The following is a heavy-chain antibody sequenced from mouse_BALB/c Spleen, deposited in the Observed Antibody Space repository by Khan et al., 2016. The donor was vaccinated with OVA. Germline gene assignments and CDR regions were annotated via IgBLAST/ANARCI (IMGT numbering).Heavy chain of an antibody. CDR2: ISSGGSFS. CDR3: ARTPGYYGSNYFDC. V-gene: IGHV5-9-3*01. J-gene: IGHJ2*02. D-gene: IGHD1-1*01. CDR1: GFIFSNYA. Sequence: EVELVESGGGLVKPGGSLKLSCAASGFIFSNYAMSWVRQTPEKRLEWVATISSGGSFSYYPDSVKGRFTISRDNANNILYLQMGSLRSEDTAMFYCARTPGYYGSNYFDCWGQGTSLTVSS.